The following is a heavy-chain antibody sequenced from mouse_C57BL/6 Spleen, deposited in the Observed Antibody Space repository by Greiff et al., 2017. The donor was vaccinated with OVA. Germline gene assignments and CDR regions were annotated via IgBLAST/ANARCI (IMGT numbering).Heavy chain of an antibody. J-gene: IGHJ1*03. CDR2: ISSGGSYT. CDR3: ARRGDYGSSPLYWYFDV. D-gene: IGHD1-1*01. V-gene: IGHV5-6*01. Sequence: EVQGVESGGDLVKPGGSLKLSCAASGFTFSSYGMSWVRQTPDKRLEWVATISSGGSYTYYPDSVKGRFTISRDNAKNTLYLQMSSLKSEDTAMYYCARRGDYGSSPLYWYFDVWGTGTTVTVSS. CDR1: GFTFSSYG.